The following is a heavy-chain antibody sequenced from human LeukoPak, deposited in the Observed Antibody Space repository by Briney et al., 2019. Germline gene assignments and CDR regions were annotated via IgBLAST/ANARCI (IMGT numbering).Heavy chain of an antibody. CDR1: GFTFSSYW. CDR2: IKQDGSEK. J-gene: IGHJ4*02. CDR3: ASKGRYFDWLTPPHY. V-gene: IGHV3-7*01. D-gene: IGHD3-9*01. Sequence: GGSLRLSCAASGFTFSSYWMSWVRQAPGKGLEWVANIKQDGSEKCYVDSVKGRFTISRDNAKNSLYLQMNSLRAEDTAVYYCASKGRYFDWLTPPHYWGQGTLVTVSS.